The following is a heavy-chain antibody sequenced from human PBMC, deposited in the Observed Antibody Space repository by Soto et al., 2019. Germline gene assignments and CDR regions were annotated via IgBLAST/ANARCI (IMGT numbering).Heavy chain of an antibody. CDR2: MRSKAYVATT. CDR3: SRDLLGGSGSYWRY. CDR1: GFTFGDYA. Sequence: EVQLVESGGGLVQPGRSLRLSCTGSGFTFGDYALTWVRQAPGKGLEWVGFMRSKAYVATTEYAASVKGRFSISRDDSKRIAYLQMNSLKIEDTAVYYCSRDLLGGSGSYWRYWGQGTLVTVSS. V-gene: IGHV3-49*04. J-gene: IGHJ4*02. D-gene: IGHD3-10*01.